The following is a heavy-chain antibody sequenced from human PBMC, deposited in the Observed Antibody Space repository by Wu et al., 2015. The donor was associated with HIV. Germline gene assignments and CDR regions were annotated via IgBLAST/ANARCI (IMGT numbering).Heavy chain of an antibody. D-gene: IGHD3-10*01. V-gene: IGHV1-2*02. Sequence: QVQLVQSGAEVKKPGASVKVSCKASGYTFTGYYMHWVRQAPGQGLEWMGWINPNSGGTNYAQKFQGRVTMTRDTSISTAYMELSRLRSDDTAVYYCALPYITMVRGSDAFDIWGQGTMVTVSS. J-gene: IGHJ3*02. CDR2: INPNSGGT. CDR3: ALPYITMVRGSDAFDI. CDR1: GYTFTGYY.